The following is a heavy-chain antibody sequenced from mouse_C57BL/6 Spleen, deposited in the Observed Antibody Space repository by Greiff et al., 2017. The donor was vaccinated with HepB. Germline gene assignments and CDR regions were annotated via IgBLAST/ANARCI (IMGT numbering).Heavy chain of an antibody. J-gene: IGHJ4*01. V-gene: IGHV5-2*01. CDR1: EYAFPSHD. Sequence: EVQVVESGGGLVQPGESLKLSCESNEYAFPSHDMSWVRQTPEKRLELVAAINSDGGSTYYPDTMERRFIISRDNTNKTLYLQMSSLRSEDTALYYCARHAYDGAMDYWGQGTSVTVSS. D-gene: IGHD2-10*01. CDR2: INSDGGST. CDR3: ARHAYDGAMDY.